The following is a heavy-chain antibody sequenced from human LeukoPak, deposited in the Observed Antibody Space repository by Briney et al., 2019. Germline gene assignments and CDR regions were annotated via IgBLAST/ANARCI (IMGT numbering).Heavy chain of an antibody. CDR2: IIPIFGTA. CDR1: GGTFSSYA. CDR3: ARDRLWFGFLDAFDI. D-gene: IGHD3-10*01. V-gene: IGHV1-69*13. Sequence: SVKVSCKASGGTFSSYAISWVRQAPGQGLEWMGGIIPIFGTANYAQKFQGRVTITADESTSTAYMELSSLRAEDTAVYYCARDRLWFGFLDAFDIWGQGTMVTVSS. J-gene: IGHJ3*02.